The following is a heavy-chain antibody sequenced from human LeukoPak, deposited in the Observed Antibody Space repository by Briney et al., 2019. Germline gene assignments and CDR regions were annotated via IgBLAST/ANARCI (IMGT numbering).Heavy chain of an antibody. D-gene: IGHD3-10*01. CDR3: ARDPIWFGELLHPYYYYGMDV. Sequence: SQTLSLTCAISGDSVSSNSAAWNWIRQSPSRGLEWLGRTYYRSKWYNDYAVSVKSRITINPDTSKNQFSLQLNSVTPEDTAVYYCARDPIWFGELLHPYYYYGMDVWGQGTTVTVSS. J-gene: IGHJ6*02. CDR1: GDSVSSNSAA. V-gene: IGHV6-1*01. CDR2: TYYRSKWYN.